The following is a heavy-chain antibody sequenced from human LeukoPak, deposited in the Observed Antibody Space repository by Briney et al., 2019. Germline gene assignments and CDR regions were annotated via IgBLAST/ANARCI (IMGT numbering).Heavy chain of an antibody. V-gene: IGHV1-69*13. J-gene: IGHJ3*02. Sequence: ASVKVSCKASGYTFTSYDINWVRQAPGQGLEWMGGIIPIFGTANYAQKFQGRVTITADESTSTAYMELSSLRSEDTAVYYCARVEWAFDIWGQGTMVTVSS. D-gene: IGHD3-3*01. CDR3: ARVEWAFDI. CDR1: GYTFTSYD. CDR2: IIPIFGTA.